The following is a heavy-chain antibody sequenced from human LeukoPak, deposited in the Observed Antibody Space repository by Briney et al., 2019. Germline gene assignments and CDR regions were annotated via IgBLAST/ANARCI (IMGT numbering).Heavy chain of an antibody. CDR2: IYSGGST. V-gene: IGHV3-66*01. J-gene: IGHJ4*02. CDR1: GFTFSNSA. CDR3: GIAVAGTRYYFDY. Sequence: GGSLRLSCAASGFTFSNSAMTWVRQAPGKGLEWVSVIYSGGSTYYADSVKGRFTISRDNSKNTLYLQMNSLRAEDTAVYYCGIAVAGTRYYFDYWGQGTLVTVSS. D-gene: IGHD6-19*01.